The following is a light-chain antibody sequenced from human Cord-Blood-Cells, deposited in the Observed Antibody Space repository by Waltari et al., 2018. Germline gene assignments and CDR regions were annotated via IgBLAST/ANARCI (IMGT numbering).Light chain of an antibody. V-gene: IGLV2-11*01. CDR2: DVS. CDR3: CSYAGSVV. Sequence: QSALTQPRSVSGSPGQSVTISCTGTSRDVGVYNYVSWYQQHPGKAPKLMIYDVSKRPSGVPDRFSGSKSGNTASLTISGLQAEDEADYYCCSYAGSVVFGGGTKLTVL. CDR1: SRDVGVYNY. J-gene: IGLJ2*01.